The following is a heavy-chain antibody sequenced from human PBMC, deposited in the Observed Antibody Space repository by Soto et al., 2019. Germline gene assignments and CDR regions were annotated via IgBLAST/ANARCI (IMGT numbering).Heavy chain of an antibody. D-gene: IGHD3-16*01. Sequence: SVSNAWMNWVRQAPGKGLEWVGRIKSKTDGGTTDYAAPVKGRFTISRDDSKNTLYLQMNSLKTEDTAVYYCTTDGEMAYSDYWGQGTLVTVSS. J-gene: IGHJ4*02. V-gene: IGHV3-15*07. CDR1: SVSNAW. CDR2: IKSKTDGGTT. CDR3: TTDGEMAYSDY.